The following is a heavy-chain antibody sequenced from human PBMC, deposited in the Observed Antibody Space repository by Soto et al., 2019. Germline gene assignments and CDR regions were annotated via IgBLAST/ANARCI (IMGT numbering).Heavy chain of an antibody. D-gene: IGHD2-2*01. V-gene: IGHV4-59*13. CDR2: IRYSGST. J-gene: IGHJ6*01. CDR1: GGSIGSYY. Sequence: SETLSLTCTVSGGSIGSYYWSWVRQSPGKGLEWIGYIRYSGSTKSNPSLKSRVTISVDTSRNQVSLKLSSVTAADSAVYFCARARYQLLHPYYYGMDVWGQGTTVTVSS. CDR3: ARARYQLLHPYYYGMDV.